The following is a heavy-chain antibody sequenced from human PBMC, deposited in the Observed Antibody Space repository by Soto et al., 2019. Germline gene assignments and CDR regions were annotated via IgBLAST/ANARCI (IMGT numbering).Heavy chain of an antibody. J-gene: IGHJ4*02. CDR3: ARGGYYITFFDY. D-gene: IGHD3-3*01. CDR2: IYYSGST. V-gene: IGHV4-59*01. CDR1: GGSISSYY. Sequence: SETLSLTCTVSGGSISSYYWSWIRQPPGKGLEWIGYIYYSGSTNYNPSLKSRVTISVDTSKNQFSLKLSSVTAADTAVYYCARGGYYITFFDYWGQGTLVTVSS.